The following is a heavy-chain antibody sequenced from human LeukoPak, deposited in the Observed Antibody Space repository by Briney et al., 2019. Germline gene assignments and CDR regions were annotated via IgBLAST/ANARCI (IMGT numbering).Heavy chain of an antibody. D-gene: IGHD5-18*01. CDR2: IYKDGRT. V-gene: IGHV3-53*01. Sequence: GGSLRLSCAASGFTFSDYYMTWVRQAPGKGLERVSIIYKDGRTYYADSVKGRFTISRDNSRNMLYLQMNSLRAEDTAVYYCARDVNSYAHCGHWGQGTLVTVSS. CDR3: ARDVNSYAHCGH. CDR1: GFTFSDYY. J-gene: IGHJ4*02.